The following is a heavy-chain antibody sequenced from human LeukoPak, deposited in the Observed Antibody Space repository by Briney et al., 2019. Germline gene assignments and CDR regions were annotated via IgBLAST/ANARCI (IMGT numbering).Heavy chain of an antibody. Sequence: SETLSLTCTVSGGSISSYYWSWIRQPPGKGLEWIGYIYYSGSTNYNPSLKSRVTISVDTSKNQFSLKLSSVTAADTAVYYCARRNYGSGSYGLWGQGTLVTVSS. D-gene: IGHD3-10*01. J-gene: IGHJ4*02. CDR2: IYYSGST. CDR1: GGSISSYY. V-gene: IGHV4-59*01. CDR3: ARRNYGSGSYGL.